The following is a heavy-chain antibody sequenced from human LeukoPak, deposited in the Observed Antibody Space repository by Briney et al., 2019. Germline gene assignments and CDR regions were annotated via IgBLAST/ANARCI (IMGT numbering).Heavy chain of an antibody. Sequence: GGSLRLSCAASGFTFSSYAMSWVRQAPGKGLEWVSAISGSGGSTYYADSVKGRFTISRDNSKNTLYLQMNSLRAEDTAVYYCAKVETAAAATLRGFDYWGQGTLVTVSS. V-gene: IGHV3-23*01. D-gene: IGHD6-13*01. CDR1: GFTFSSYA. J-gene: IGHJ4*02. CDR2: ISGSGGST. CDR3: AKVETAAAATLRGFDY.